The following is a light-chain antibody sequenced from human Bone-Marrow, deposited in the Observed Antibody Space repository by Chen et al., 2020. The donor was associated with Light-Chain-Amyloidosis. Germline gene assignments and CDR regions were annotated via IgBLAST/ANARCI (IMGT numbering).Light chain of an antibody. J-gene: IGLJ3*02. Sequence: SYVLTQPSSVSVAPGQTATIACGGTNIGSTSVHWYQRTPGQAPLLVAYDDRDRPSGIPERLSGSNSGNTATLTISRVEAGDEADYYCQVWDRSSDRPVFGGGTKLTVL. CDR1: NIGSTS. V-gene: IGLV3-21*02. CDR3: QVWDRSSDRPV. CDR2: DDR.